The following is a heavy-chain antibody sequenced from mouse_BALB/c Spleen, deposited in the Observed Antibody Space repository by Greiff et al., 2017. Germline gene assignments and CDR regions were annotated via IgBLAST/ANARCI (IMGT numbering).Heavy chain of an antibody. V-gene: IGHV3-2*02. CDR3: ARSKGLRREVFDY. Sequence: DVKLVESGPGLVKPSQSLSLTCTVTGYSITSDYAWNWIRQFPGNKLEWMGYISYSGSTSYNPSLKSRISITRDTSKNQFFLQLNSVTTEDTATYYCARSKGLRREVFDYWGQGTTLTVSS. J-gene: IGHJ2*01. CDR2: ISYSGST. D-gene: IGHD2-4*01. CDR1: GYSITSDYA.